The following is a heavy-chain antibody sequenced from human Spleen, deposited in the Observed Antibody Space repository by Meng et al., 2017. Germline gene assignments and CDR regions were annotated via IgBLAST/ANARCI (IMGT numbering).Heavy chain of an antibody. Sequence: HGQLQQWGAGLLTSSETLPLTCAVYGGSFSGYYCNWIRQPPGKGLGWIGEINHSGSTNYNPSLKSRLTISIDTSKNQFSLKLKSVTAADTAVYYCARGVDESSGYYYVGWGQGTLVTVSS. J-gene: IGHJ4*02. D-gene: IGHD3-22*01. V-gene: IGHV4-34*01. CDR3: ARGVDESSGYYYVG. CDR1: GGSFSGYY. CDR2: INHSGST.